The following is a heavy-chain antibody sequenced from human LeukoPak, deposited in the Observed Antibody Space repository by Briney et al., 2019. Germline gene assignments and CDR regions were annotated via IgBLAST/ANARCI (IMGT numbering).Heavy chain of an antibody. V-gene: IGHV3-30-3*01. D-gene: IGHD3-3*01. J-gene: IGHJ4*02. CDR1: GFIFSRYV. CDR2: ISYDGSNK. Sequence: PGGSLRLSCAASGFIFSRYVMHWVRQAPGKGLEWVAVISYDGSNKYYADPVKGRFTISRDNSKNTLYLQMNSLRTEDTAVYYCARDGLIFGVVIIPHFDYWGQGTLVTVSS. CDR3: ARDGLIFGVVIIPHFDY.